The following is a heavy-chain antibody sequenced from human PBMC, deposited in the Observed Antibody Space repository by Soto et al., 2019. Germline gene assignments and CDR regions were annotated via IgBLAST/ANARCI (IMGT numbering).Heavy chain of an antibody. J-gene: IGHJ4*02. D-gene: IGHD3-22*01. CDR3: ARHPPLSYCYDSSGYYPDPKFDS. V-gene: IGHV5-51*01. CDR2: IYPGDSDT. CDR1: GYSFTSYW. Sequence: GESLKISCKGSGYSFTSYWIGWVRQMPGKGLEWMGIIYPGDSDTRYSPSFQGQVTISADKSISTAYLQGSSLKASDTAMYYCARHPPLSYCYDSSGYYPDPKFDSWGQGTLVPVDS.